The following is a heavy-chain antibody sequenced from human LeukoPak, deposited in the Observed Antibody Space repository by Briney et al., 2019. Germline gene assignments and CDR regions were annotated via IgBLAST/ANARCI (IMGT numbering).Heavy chain of an antibody. J-gene: IGHJ3*02. CDR2: IRSKAYGGTT. V-gene: IGHV3-49*04. Sequence: GGSLRLSCTASGFTFGDYAMSWVRQAPGKGLEWVGFIRSKAYGGTTEYAASVKGRFTISRDDSKSIAYLQMNSLKTEDTAVYYCTRDLGYSSSWAISGAFDIWGQGTMVTVSS. CDR3: TRDLGYSSSWAISGAFDI. CDR1: GFTFGDYA. D-gene: IGHD6-13*01.